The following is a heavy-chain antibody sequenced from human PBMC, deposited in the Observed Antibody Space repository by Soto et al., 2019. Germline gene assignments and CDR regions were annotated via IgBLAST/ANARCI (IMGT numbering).Heavy chain of an antibody. D-gene: IGHD3-22*01. CDR2: ISISGDTI. V-gene: IGHV3-48*03. CDR1: GFNFNIYE. Sequence: GGSLRLSCAASGFNFNIYEMNWVRQAPGKGLEWVSYISISGDTIYYADSVRGRFTISRDNAKKSLHLQMNSLGAEDTAVYYCARDLFDSSGYCPFDYWGQGTLVTVSS. CDR3: ARDLFDSSGYCPFDY. J-gene: IGHJ4*02.